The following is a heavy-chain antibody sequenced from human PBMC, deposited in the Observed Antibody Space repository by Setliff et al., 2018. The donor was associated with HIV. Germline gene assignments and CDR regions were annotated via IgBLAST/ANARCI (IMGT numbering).Heavy chain of an antibody. V-gene: IGHV1-69*05. CDR1: GGTFSSYA. D-gene: IGHD6-13*01. J-gene: IGHJ3*02. CDR2: IIPIFGTA. Sequence: SVKVSCKVSGGTFSSYAISWVRQAPGQGLEWMGGIIPIFGTANYAQKFQGRVTITTDESTSTAYMELSSLRSEDTAVYYCARGRQQLVHGAFDIWGQGTMGTVSS. CDR3: ARGRQQLVHGAFDI.